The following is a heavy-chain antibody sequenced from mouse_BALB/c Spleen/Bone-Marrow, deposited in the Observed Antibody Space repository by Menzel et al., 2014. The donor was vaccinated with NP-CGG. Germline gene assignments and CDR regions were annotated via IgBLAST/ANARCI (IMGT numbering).Heavy chain of an antibody. CDR2: IYPGNSDT. CDR3: TTLARNDFDY. D-gene: IGHD3-1*01. CDR1: GYTFSNYW. Sequence: VQLKQSGTVLARPGAAVKMSCKASGYTFSNYWMHWVKQRPGQGLEWIGTIYPGNSDTTYNQKFKGKAKLTAVTSTSTAYVELSSLTNEDSAVYYCTTLARNDFDYWGQGTTLTVSS. V-gene: IGHV1-5*01. J-gene: IGHJ2*01.